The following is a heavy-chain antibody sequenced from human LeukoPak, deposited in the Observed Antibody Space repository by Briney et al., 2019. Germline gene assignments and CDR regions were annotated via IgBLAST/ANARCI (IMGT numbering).Heavy chain of an antibody. CDR1: GYSFTSHW. V-gene: IGHV5-51*01. CDR2: IYPDDSDT. Sequence: GESLKISCKGSGYSFTSHWVGWGRQMPGKGLEWMGIIYPDDSDTRYSPSFEGQVTFSADKSISTAYLQWSSLKASDTAMYYCARLDCSGGSCYSGPFYYWGQGTLVTVSS. J-gene: IGHJ4*02. D-gene: IGHD2-15*01. CDR3: ARLDCSGGSCYSGPFYY.